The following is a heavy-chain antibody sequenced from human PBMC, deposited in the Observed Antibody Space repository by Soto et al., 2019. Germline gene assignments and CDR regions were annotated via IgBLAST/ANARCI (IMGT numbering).Heavy chain of an antibody. Sequence: SETLSLTCTVSGGSIISSSYYWGWIRQPPGKGLEWIGSIYYSGSTYYNPSLNSRVTISVDTSKNQFSLKLSSVSAADTAVYYCARHTPAICILDHWGQGTLVTVSS. V-gene: IGHV4-39*01. D-gene: IGHD2-15*01. CDR1: GGSIISSSYY. J-gene: IGHJ4*02. CDR2: IYYSGST. CDR3: ARHTPAICILDH.